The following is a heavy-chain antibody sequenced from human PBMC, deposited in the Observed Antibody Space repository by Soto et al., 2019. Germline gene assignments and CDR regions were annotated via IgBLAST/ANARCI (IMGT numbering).Heavy chain of an antibody. CDR2: ISGSDGKT. J-gene: IGHJ4*02. CDR1: GFSFISYA. V-gene: IGHV3-23*01. D-gene: IGHD3-3*01. Sequence: GSLTLSCAASGFSFISYAMSWVRQAPGKGLEWVSTISGSDGKTFYADSVKGRFSTSRDTSKNMLYLQMNNLRGDDTAVYYCVRWSHLDYWGQGT. CDR3: VRWSHLDY.